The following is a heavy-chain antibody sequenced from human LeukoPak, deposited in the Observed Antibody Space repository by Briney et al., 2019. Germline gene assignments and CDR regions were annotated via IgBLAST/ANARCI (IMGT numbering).Heavy chain of an antibody. D-gene: IGHD1-26*01. V-gene: IGHV3-23*01. J-gene: IGHJ4*02. Sequence: PGGSLRLSCAASGFTFSSYDMTWVRQAPGRGLEWVSSIRPSGDNTYYGDSVKGRFTISRDNSKNTLYLQMNSLRAEDTAVYYCAKLGWELRVKGYFDYWGQGTLVTVSS. CDR2: IRPSGDNT. CDR3: AKLGWELRVKGYFDY. CDR1: GFTFSSYD.